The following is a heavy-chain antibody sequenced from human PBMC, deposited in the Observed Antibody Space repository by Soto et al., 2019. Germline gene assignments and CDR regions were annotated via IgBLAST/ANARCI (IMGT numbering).Heavy chain of an antibody. Sequence: ASVKVSCKASGYTFTAYALHWVRQAPGHRLEWMGWINAGNGDTKYSDKFQDRVTIYRGTSATTVYMEMSSLRSEDTTVYYCVRDVSSSIDCWGQGTPVTVSS. J-gene: IGHJ4*02. CDR1: GYTFTAYA. V-gene: IGHV1-3*01. CDR3: VRDVSSSIDC. D-gene: IGHD2-2*01. CDR2: INAGNGDT.